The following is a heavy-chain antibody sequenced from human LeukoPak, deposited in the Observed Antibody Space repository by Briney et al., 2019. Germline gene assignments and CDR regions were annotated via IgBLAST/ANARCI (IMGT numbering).Heavy chain of an antibody. D-gene: IGHD2-2*01. J-gene: IGHJ4*02. CDR2: IIPIFGTA. CDR1: GGTFSSYA. V-gene: IGHV1-69*13. Sequence: SVKVSCKASGGTFSSYAISWVRQAPGQGLEWMGGIIPIFGTANYAQKFQGRVTITADESTSTAYMELSSLRSEDTAVYYCASRDGYCSSTSCYGRFDYWGQGTLVTVSS. CDR3: ASRDGYCSSTSCYGRFDY.